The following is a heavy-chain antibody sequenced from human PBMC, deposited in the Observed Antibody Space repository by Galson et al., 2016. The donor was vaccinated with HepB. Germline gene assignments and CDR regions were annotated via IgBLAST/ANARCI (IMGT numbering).Heavy chain of an antibody. CDR1: GFTFNTYA. J-gene: IGHJ6*03. V-gene: IGHV3-21*01. D-gene: IGHD6-19*01. CDR2: ITRSSDDI. Sequence: SLRLSCAASGFTFNTYAMSWVRQAPGMGLEWVSSITRSSDDIYYADSVKGRFTISRDNAKKSLYLQMNSLRAEDTAVYYCARDGGYSSGWSSDYMDVWGKGTTVTVSS. CDR3: ARDGGYSSGWSSDYMDV.